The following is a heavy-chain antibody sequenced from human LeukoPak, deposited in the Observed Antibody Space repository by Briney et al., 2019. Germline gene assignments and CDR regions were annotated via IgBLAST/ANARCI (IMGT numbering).Heavy chain of an antibody. Sequence: TGGSLRLSCAASGFTFDDYVMHWVRQAPGKGLEWVSGISWNSGSIGYADSVKGRFTISRDNAKNSLYLQMNSLRAEDMALYYCAKGRDIVVVPAALDYWGQGTLVTVSS. CDR2: ISWNSGSI. D-gene: IGHD2-2*01. CDR1: GFTFDDYV. CDR3: AKGRDIVVVPAALDY. J-gene: IGHJ4*02. V-gene: IGHV3-9*03.